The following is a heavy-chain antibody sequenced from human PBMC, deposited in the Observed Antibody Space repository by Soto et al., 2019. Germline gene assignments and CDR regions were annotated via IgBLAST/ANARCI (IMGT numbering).Heavy chain of an antibody. V-gene: IGHV4-61*05. D-gene: IGHD6-19*01. J-gene: IGHJ5*02. Sequence: SETLSLTCTVSGGYISSSSYYWSWIRQPPGKGLEWIGYIYYSGSTNYNPSLKSRVTISVDTSKNQFSLKLSSVTAADTAVYYCARLKKQSARWFDPWGQGTLVTVSS. CDR1: GGYISSSSYY. CDR2: IYYSGST. CDR3: ARLKKQSARWFDP.